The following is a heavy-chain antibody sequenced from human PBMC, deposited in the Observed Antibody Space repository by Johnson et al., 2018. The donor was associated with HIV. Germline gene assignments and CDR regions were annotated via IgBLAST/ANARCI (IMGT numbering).Heavy chain of an antibody. Sequence: VQLVESGGGLVQPGGSLRLSCAASGITVSSNYMSWVRQAPGKGLEWVSVIFSVGNTYYTDSVRGRFTISRDNSNNMVYLQMNSLRPEDTAVYYCARDGRDMVTRGAVDIWGQGTVVTVSS. CDR2: IFSVGNT. CDR1: GITVSSNY. J-gene: IGHJ3*02. CDR3: ARDGRDMVTRGAVDI. D-gene: IGHD5-18*01. V-gene: IGHV3-66*02.